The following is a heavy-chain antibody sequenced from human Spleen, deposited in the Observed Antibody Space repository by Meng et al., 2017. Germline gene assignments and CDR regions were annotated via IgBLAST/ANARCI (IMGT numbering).Heavy chain of an antibody. D-gene: IGHD3-9*01. CDR2: INAGNGNT. CDR1: GYSFSDYA. V-gene: IGHV1-3*01. J-gene: IGHJ4*02. CDR3: ARVDVTGPGDY. Sequence: QVRLVQSGAEVKKPGASVKVSCKASGYSFSDYALHWVRQAPGQSLEWMGWINAGNGNTRYSQRFQGRVTLTRDTSASTAYMELSSLRSTAVYYCARVDVTGPGDYWGQGTLVTVSS.